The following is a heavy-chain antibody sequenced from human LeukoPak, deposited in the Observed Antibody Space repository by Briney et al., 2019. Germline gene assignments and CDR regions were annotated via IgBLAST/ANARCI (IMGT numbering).Heavy chain of an antibody. D-gene: IGHD1-26*01. CDR1: GGSISSSSYY. J-gene: IGHJ6*02. V-gene: IGHV4-39*07. CDR2: IHYSGTT. Sequence: PSETLSLTCTVSGGSISSSSYYWGWIRQPPGKGLEWIGSIHYSGTTYYSSPLKSRVTISVDRSNNQFSLKLSSVTAADTAVYYCARASGIVGATTSLYYYGMDVWGQGTTVTVSS. CDR3: ARASGIVGATTSLYYYGMDV.